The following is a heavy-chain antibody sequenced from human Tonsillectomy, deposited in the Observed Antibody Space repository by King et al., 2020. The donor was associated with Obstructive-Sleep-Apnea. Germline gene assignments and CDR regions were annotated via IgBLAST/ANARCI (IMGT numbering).Heavy chain of an antibody. CDR3: AKHETGYSYGKSIVY. Sequence: DVQLLESGGGLVQPGGSLRLSCAASGFTFSSYAMSWVRQAPGKGLEWVSAISGSGGSTYYVDSVKGRFTISRDNSKNTLYLQMNSLRAEDTAVYYCAKHETGYSYGKSIVYWGQGTLVTVSS. CDR1: GFTFSSYA. J-gene: IGHJ4*02. D-gene: IGHD5-18*01. CDR2: ISGSGGST. V-gene: IGHV3-23*01.